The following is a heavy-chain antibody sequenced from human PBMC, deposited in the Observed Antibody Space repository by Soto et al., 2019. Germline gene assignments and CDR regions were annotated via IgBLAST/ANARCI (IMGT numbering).Heavy chain of an antibody. V-gene: IGHV1-18*01. Sequence: ASVKVSCKASGYTFTSYGISWVRQAPGQGLEWMGWISAYNGNTNYAQKLQGRVTMTTDTSTSTAYMELRSLRSDDTAVYYCARGSDGIAAAGHDFEPWGQGTLVTVSS. J-gene: IGHJ5*02. CDR3: ARGSDGIAAAGHDFEP. CDR1: GYTFTSYG. D-gene: IGHD6-13*01. CDR2: ISAYNGNT.